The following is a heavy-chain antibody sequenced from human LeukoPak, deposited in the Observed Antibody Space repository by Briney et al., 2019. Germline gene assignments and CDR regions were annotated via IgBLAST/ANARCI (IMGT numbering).Heavy chain of an antibody. Sequence: SETLSLTCTVSGGSISSSSYYWSWIRQPPGKELEWIGEINHSGSTNYNPSLKSRVTISVDTSKNQFSLKLSSVTAADTAVYYCARKLTTGGFDYWGQGTLVTVSS. D-gene: IGHD3-22*01. CDR1: GGSISSSSYY. J-gene: IGHJ4*02. V-gene: IGHV4-39*07. CDR3: ARKLTTGGFDY. CDR2: INHSGST.